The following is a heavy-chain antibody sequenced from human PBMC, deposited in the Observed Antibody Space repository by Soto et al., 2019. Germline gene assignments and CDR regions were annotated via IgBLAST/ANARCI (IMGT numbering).Heavy chain of an antibody. D-gene: IGHD3-10*01. CDR3: AKVRGVIIIYDYYYMDV. V-gene: IGHV3-23*01. Sequence: HPGGSLRLSCAASGFTFSNYAMSWVRQAPGKGLEWVSAINDSGGRTYYADSVKGRFTISRDNSKNTLYLQMNSLRAEDTAIYYCAKVRGVIIIYDYYYMDVWGKGTTDTVSS. CDR1: GFTFSNYA. J-gene: IGHJ6*03. CDR2: INDSGGRT.